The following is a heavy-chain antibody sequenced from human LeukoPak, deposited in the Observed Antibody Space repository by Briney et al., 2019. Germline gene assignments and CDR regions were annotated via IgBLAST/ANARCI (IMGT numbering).Heavy chain of an antibody. CDR1: GGSISSGGYY. V-gene: IGHV4-31*03. J-gene: IGHJ4*02. CDR3: ARERYSSSWYLDY. CDR2: IYYSGST. Sequence: SQTLSLTCTVSGGSISSGGYYWSWIRQHPGKGLEWIGYIYYSGSTYYNPSLKSRVTISVDTSKNQFSLKLSSVTAADTAVYYCARERYSSSWYLDYWGQGTLVTVSS. D-gene: IGHD6-13*01.